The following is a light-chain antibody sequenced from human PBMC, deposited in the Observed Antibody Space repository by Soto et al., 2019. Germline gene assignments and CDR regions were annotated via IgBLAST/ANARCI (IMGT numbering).Light chain of an antibody. Sequence: ETVMTQSPGTLSVSLGERATLSCRASQSVSSYLAWYQQKPGQAPRLLIYGASSRATGIPDRFSGSGSGTDFTLTISRLEPEDFAVYYCQQYGSSPGTFGQGTKVDIK. V-gene: IGKV3-20*01. CDR2: GAS. J-gene: IGKJ1*01. CDR3: QQYGSSPGT. CDR1: QSVSSY.